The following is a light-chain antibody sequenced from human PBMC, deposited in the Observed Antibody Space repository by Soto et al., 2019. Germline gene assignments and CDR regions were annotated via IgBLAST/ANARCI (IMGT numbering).Light chain of an antibody. J-gene: IGKJ2*01. CDR1: QTITTY. CDR3: QQTYSTPHT. V-gene: IGKV1-39*01. Sequence: DIQMTQSPSSLSASVGDRVTITCRASQTITTYLHWYQHKPGKAPKLLIYAAISLQSGVPSRLSGSGSGTDFTLTISSLQPEDFATYYCQQTYSTPHTFGQGTKVDIK. CDR2: AAI.